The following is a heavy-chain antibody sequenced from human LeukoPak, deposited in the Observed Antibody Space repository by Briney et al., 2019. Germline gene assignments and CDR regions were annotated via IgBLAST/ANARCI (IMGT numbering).Heavy chain of an antibody. V-gene: IGHV3-30-3*01. Sequence: GGSLRLSCSASGFTFSYYAMHWVRQTAGKGLEWVAVISYDGSNKFYADSVKGRFTLSRDNSKNTLYLQMNSLRIEDMAVYYCGRGSVGFGELNYWGQGTLVTVSS. CDR2: ISYDGSNK. J-gene: IGHJ4*02. CDR1: GFTFSYYA. D-gene: IGHD3-10*01. CDR3: GRGSVGFGELNY.